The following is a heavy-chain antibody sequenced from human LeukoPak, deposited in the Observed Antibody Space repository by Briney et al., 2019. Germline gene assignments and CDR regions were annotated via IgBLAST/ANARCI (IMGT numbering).Heavy chain of an antibody. Sequence: LRASVKVSCKASGYTFTSYGISWVRQAPGQGLEWMGWISAYNGNTNYAQKLQGRVTMTTDTSTSTAYMELRSLRSDDTAVYYCARDKGSLEELLEAYTRWGDAFDIWGQGTMVTVSS. CDR2: ISAYNGNT. CDR1: GYTFTSYG. V-gene: IGHV1-18*01. J-gene: IGHJ3*02. D-gene: IGHD1-26*01. CDR3: ARDKGSLEELLEAYTRWGDAFDI.